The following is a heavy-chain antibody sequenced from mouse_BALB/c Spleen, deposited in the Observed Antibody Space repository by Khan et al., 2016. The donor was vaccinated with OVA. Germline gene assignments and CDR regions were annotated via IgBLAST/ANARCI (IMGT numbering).Heavy chain of an antibody. D-gene: IGHD2-13*01. CDR3: IRGYYGDPFAY. J-gene: IGHJ3*01. CDR2: ISDDGSYI. CDR1: GFTFSDYY. Sequence: EVELVESGGGLVKPGGSLKLSCEASGFTFSDYYMYWVRQTPGKRLEWVATISDDGSYIYYLDNVKGRFTISRDNAKNNLYLQMNSLKSEDTAMYYCIRGYYGDPFAYWGHGTLVTVSA. V-gene: IGHV5-4*02.